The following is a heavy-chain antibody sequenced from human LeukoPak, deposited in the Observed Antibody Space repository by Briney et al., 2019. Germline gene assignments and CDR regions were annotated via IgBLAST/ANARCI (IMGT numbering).Heavy chain of an antibody. CDR2: IHYSGIT. V-gene: IGHV4-59*07. CDR3: ANSYGSGSRFDF. Sequence: SDTLSLTCTVSGGSITSYYWSWIRQPPGKGLEWIGHIHYSGITNYKPSLKSRVTISVDTPKNQFSLKLSSVTAADTAVYYCANSYGSGSRFDFWGQGTLVTVSS. CDR1: GGSITSYY. D-gene: IGHD3-10*01. J-gene: IGHJ4*02.